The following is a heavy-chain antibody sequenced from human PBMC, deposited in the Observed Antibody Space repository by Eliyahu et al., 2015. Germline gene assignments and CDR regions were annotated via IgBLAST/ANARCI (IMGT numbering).Heavy chain of an antibody. J-gene: IGHJ5*02. CDR1: GSTFSSYA. D-gene: IGHD6-25*01. CDR3: AKAHDSSGNYFDP. Sequence: EVQLLESGGGLVQPGGSLRLSCAASGSTFSSYATSWIRQAPGKGLGWVSAISATGYSTYYADSVKGRFTISRDNSKNTVYLQMNSLRADDTAIFYCAKAHDSSGNYFDPWGQGTLVTVSS. V-gene: IGHV3-23*01. CDR2: ISATGYST.